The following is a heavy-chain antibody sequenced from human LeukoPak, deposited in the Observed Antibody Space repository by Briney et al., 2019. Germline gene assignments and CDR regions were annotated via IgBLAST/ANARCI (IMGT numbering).Heavy chain of an antibody. Sequence: SETLSLTCTVSGGSISSYYWSWIRQPAGKGLEWIGRIYTGGSTNYNPSLKSRVTMSVDTSKNQLSLKLSSVTAADTAVYYCARRDNEYVFDFWGQGTLVTVSS. CDR2: IYTGGST. V-gene: IGHV4-4*07. CDR3: ARRDNEYVFDF. J-gene: IGHJ4*02. D-gene: IGHD3-16*01. CDR1: GGSISSYY.